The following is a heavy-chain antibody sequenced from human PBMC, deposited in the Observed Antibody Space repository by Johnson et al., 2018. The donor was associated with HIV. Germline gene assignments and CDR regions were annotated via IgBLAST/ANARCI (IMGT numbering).Heavy chain of an antibody. CDR2: ISGSGVST. V-gene: IGHV3-23*04. CDR3: ASLGGLGGFDV. CDR1: GFTFSNFA. J-gene: IGHJ3*01. D-gene: IGHD1-26*01. Sequence: MQLVESGGGVVQPGRSLRLSCAASGFTFSNFAMNWVRQAPGKGLEWVSVISGSGVSTYYADSVKGRFTISRDNSKNTLYLQMNSLTPEDTAVYYCASLGGLGGFDVWGQGTMVTVSS.